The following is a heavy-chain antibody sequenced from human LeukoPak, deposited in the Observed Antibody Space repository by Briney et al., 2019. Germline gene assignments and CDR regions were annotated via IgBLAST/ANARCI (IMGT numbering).Heavy chain of an antibody. CDR3: ARGLKLRRYFQH. CDR2: IDHSGST. CDR1: GGSFSGYY. J-gene: IGHJ1*01. V-gene: IGHV4-34*01. D-gene: IGHD6-6*01. Sequence: SETLSLTCAVYGGSFSGYYWSWIRQPPGKGLEWIGEIDHSGSTNYNPSLKSRVTISVDTSKNQFSLKLSSVTAADTAVYYCARGLKLRRYFQHWGQGTLVTVPS.